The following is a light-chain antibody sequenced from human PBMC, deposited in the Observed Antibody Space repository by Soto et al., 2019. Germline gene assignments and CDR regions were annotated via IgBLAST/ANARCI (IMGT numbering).Light chain of an antibody. Sequence: EIVLTQSPSTLSLSPGERATLSCRASQSVSSYLAWYQQKPGQAPRLLIYDASNRATGIPARFSGSGSGTDFTLTISSLEPEDFAVYYCQQRSSWPGVTFGPGTKVDIK. V-gene: IGKV3-11*01. CDR3: QQRSSWPGVT. CDR1: QSVSSY. CDR2: DAS. J-gene: IGKJ3*01.